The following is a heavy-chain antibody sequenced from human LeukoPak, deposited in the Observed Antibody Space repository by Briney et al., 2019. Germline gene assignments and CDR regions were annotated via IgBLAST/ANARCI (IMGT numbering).Heavy chain of an antibody. CDR1: GYTFTSYG. V-gene: IGHV1-18*01. CDR2: ISAYNGDT. CDR3: AIFNYDILTDYYPDY. J-gene: IGHJ4*02. Sequence: ASVKVSCKASGYTFTSYGISWVRQAPGQGLEWMGWISAYNGDTNYAQKLQGRVTMTTDTSTSTAYMELRSLRSDDTAVYYCAIFNYDILTDYYPDYWGQGTLVTVSS. D-gene: IGHD3-9*01.